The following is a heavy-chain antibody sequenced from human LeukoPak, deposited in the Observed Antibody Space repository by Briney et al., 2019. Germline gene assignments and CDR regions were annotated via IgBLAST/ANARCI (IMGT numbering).Heavy chain of an antibody. D-gene: IGHD3-22*01. CDR2: IYYSGST. CDR3: ARGHPYYYDRSGYQPYWFDP. Sequence: SETLSLTCTVSGGSISSYYWSWIRQPPGKGREWSGYIYYSGSTNYNPSLKSRVTISVDTSKNQFFLKMSSVTAADTAVYYCARGHPYYYDRSGYQPYWFDPWGQGTLVTVSS. V-gene: IGHV4-59*01. CDR1: GGSISSYY. J-gene: IGHJ5*02.